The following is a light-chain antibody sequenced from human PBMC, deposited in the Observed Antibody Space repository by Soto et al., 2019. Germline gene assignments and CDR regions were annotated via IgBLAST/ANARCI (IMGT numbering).Light chain of an antibody. CDR1: SSDVGSYNL. V-gene: IGLV2-23*01. J-gene: IGLJ1*01. CDR2: EAN. Sequence: QSALTQPASVSGSPGQSITISCTGTSSDVGSYNLVSWYQQHPGKDPKLMVFEANKRPSGISNRFSGSKSGNTASLTISGLQADDEADYYCCAYAGSSTYVFGTGTKLTVL. CDR3: CAYAGSSTYV.